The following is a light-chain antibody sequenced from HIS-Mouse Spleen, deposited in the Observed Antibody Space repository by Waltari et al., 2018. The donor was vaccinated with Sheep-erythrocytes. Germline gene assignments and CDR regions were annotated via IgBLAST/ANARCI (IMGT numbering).Light chain of an antibody. CDR1: SSDVGGYNY. J-gene: IGLJ1*01. V-gene: IGLV2-11*01. CDR2: DVS. CDR3: CSYAGSYNHV. Sequence: LTQPPSVSGSPGQSVTISCTGTSSDVGGYNYVSWYQQHPGKAPKLMIYDVSKRPSGAPDRFSGSKSGNTASLTISGLQAEDEADYYCCSYAGSYNHVFATGTKVTVL.